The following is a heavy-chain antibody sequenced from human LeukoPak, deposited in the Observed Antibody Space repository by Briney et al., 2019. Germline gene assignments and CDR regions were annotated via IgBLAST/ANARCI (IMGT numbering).Heavy chain of an antibody. CDR1: GFTFSGSA. V-gene: IGHV3-15*01. J-gene: IGHJ4*02. Sequence: PGGSLRLSCAASGFTFSGSAMSCVRQAPGKGLEWVGRIKSKTDGGTTDYAAPVKGRFTISRDDSKNTLYLQMNSLKTEDTAVYYCTTVFQWLGHLDYWGQGTLVTVSS. D-gene: IGHD6-19*01. CDR2: IKSKTDGGTT. CDR3: TTVFQWLGHLDY.